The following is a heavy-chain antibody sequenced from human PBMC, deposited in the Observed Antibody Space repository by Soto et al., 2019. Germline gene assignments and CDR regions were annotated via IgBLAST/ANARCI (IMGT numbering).Heavy chain of an antibody. J-gene: IGHJ4*02. D-gene: IGHD2-15*01. Sequence: GGSLRLSCAASGFTFSSYGMHWVRQAPGKGLEWVAVISYDGSNKYYADSVKGRFTISRDNSKNTLYLQMNSLRAEDTAVYYCAKDHQGVAPFDYWGQGTLVTVSS. CDR3: AKDHQGVAPFDY. CDR2: ISYDGSNK. V-gene: IGHV3-30*18. CDR1: GFTFSSYG.